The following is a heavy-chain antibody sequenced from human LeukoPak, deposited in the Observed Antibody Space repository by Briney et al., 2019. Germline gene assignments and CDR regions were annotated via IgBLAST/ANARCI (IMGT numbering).Heavy chain of an antibody. CDR1: GFTFSSYA. Sequence: GGSLRLSCAASGFTFSSYAMHWVRQAPGKGLEWAAVISYDGSNKYYADSVKGRFTISRDNSKNTLYLQMNSLRAEDTAVYYCARDLLYSSSWYGGGDYWGQGTLVTVSS. CDR3: ARDLLYSSSWYGGGDY. J-gene: IGHJ4*02. D-gene: IGHD6-13*01. V-gene: IGHV3-30*04. CDR2: ISYDGSNK.